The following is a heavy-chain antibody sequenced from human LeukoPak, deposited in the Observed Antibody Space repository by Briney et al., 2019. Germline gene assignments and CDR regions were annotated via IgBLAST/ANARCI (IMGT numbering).Heavy chain of an antibody. Sequence: GASLRSPCAASGLTFSRSAMSWARQAPGKGLDWVSAISGLGGSTYYADSVKGRFTISRDNSKNTLYLQMNSLRAEDTAVYYCAKALSTTVTKWRYYYGMDVWGQGTTVTVSS. V-gene: IGHV3-23*01. CDR3: AKALSTTVTKWRYYYGMDV. CDR1: GLTFSRSA. J-gene: IGHJ6*02. D-gene: IGHD4-17*01. CDR2: ISGLGGST.